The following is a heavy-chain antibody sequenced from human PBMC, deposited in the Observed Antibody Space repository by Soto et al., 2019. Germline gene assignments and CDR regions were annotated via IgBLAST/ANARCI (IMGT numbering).Heavy chain of an antibody. V-gene: IGHV3-30*03. CDR1: GFSFSNYA. D-gene: IGHD2-2*01. CDR2: ISYDGRDK. CDR3: ARYCRSTSCYDY. J-gene: IGHJ4*02. Sequence: LRLSCAASGFSFSNYAMHWVRQAPGKGLEWVAVISYDGRDKYYEDSVKGRYTISRDKSKNTLFLQMNSLRAEDTAVYYCARYCRSTSCYDYWGQGTLVTVSS.